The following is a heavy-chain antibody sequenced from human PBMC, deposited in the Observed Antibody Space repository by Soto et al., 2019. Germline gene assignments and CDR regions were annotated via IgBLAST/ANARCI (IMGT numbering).Heavy chain of an antibody. CDR2: ISYDGRNK. J-gene: IGHJ6*02. Sequence: QVQLVESGGGVVQPGRSLRLSCAASGSTFSDYGRHWVRQAPGKGLDWVAIISYDGRNKIYADSAKGRFTVSRDNSKNTMFLEMNSLRTEDTAVYYCAKSAGDEGGMDVWGQGTTVTVSS. V-gene: IGHV3-30*18. CDR3: AKSAGDEGGMDV. D-gene: IGHD2-21*01. CDR1: GSTFSDYG.